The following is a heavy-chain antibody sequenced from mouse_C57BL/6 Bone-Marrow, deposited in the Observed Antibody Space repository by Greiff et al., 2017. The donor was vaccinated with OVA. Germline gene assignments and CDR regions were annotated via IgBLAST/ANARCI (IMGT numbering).Heavy chain of an antibody. V-gene: IGHV1-19*01. J-gene: IGHJ2*01. Sequence: VQLQQSGPVLVKPGASVKMSCKASGYTFTDYYMNWVKQSHGKSLEWIGVINPYNGGTSYNQKFKGKATLTVDKSSSTAYMELNSLTSEDSAVYYCAGDGFRYYFDYWGQGTTLTVSS. CDR1: GYTFTDYY. CDR3: AGDGFRYYFDY. CDR2: INPYNGGT. D-gene: IGHD2-3*01.